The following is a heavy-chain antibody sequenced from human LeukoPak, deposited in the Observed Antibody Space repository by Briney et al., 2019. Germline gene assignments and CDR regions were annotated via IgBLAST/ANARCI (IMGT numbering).Heavy chain of an antibody. CDR1: GFTFNNYA. Sequence: PGGSLRLSCAASGFTFNNYAMYWVRQAPGKGLEWVSEIFDSGGSAHYADSVKGRFTISRDNSKNMVYLQVDSLRVEDTAIYYCGKTTTGYSSGRYPGWPVDYWGQGTLVTVSS. J-gene: IGHJ4*02. CDR2: IFDSGGSA. CDR3: GKTTTGYSSGRYPGWPVDY. V-gene: IGHV3-23*01. D-gene: IGHD6-19*01.